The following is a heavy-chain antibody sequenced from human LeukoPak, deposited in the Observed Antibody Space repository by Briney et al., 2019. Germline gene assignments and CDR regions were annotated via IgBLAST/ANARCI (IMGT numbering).Heavy chain of an antibody. CDR3: ARRRFYGDYDIDYRLGHPDGMDV. CDR1: GYTLTELS. D-gene: IGHD4-17*01. V-gene: IGHV1-24*01. Sequence: ASVKVSCKVSGYTLTELSMHWVRQAPGKGLEWMGGFDPEDGETIYAQKFQGRVTMTEDTSTDTAYMELSSLRSEDTAVYYCARRRFYGDYDIDYRLGHPDGMDVWGQGTTVTVSS. J-gene: IGHJ6*02. CDR2: FDPEDGET.